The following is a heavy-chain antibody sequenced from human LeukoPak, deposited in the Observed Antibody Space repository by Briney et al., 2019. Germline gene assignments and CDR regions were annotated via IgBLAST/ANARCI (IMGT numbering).Heavy chain of an antibody. D-gene: IGHD6-13*01. CDR3: ARASSSSCDS. V-gene: IGHV3-74*01. CDR1: GFTFSSYW. Sequence: GSLRLSCAASGFTFSSYWMHWVRQAPGKGLVWVSRINTDGSGTIYADPVKGRFTISRDNAKNTLYLQMNSLRAEDTAVYYCARASSSSCDSWGQGTLVTVSS. J-gene: IGHJ4*02. CDR2: INTDGSGT.